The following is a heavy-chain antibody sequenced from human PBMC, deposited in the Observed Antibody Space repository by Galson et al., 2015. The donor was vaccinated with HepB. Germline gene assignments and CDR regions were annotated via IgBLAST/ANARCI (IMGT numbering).Heavy chain of an antibody. D-gene: IGHD3-3*01. V-gene: IGHV3-23*01. CDR3: ASSRDFWSGYYAGRDYYYYYGMDV. J-gene: IGHJ6*02. Sequence: SLRLSCAASGFTFSSYAMSWVRQAPGEGLEWVSAISGSGGSTYYADSVKGRFTISRDNSQNTLYLQMNRLRAEDTAVYYCASSRDFWSGYYAGRDYYYYYGMDVWGQGTTVTVSS. CDR1: GFTFSSYA. CDR2: ISGSGGST.